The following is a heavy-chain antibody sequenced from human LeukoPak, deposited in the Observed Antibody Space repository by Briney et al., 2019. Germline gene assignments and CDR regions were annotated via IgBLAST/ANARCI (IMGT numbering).Heavy chain of an antibody. J-gene: IGHJ4*02. CDR3: AKLDSSGWSRPFDY. CDR2: MSHDGSNK. Sequence: GRSLRLSRAPSGFTFSSYAMPWVRQAPGKGLEWVAVMSHDGSNKYYGDSVKGRFTISRDNSKNTLYLQMNSLRAEDTAVYYCAKLDSSGWSRPFDYWGQGTLVTVSS. D-gene: IGHD6-19*01. CDR1: GFTFSSYA. V-gene: IGHV3-30*18.